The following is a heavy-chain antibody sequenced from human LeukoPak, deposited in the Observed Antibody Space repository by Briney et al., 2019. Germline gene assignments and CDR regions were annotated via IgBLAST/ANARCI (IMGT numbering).Heavy chain of an antibody. CDR3: ALRRGYSGWYRFDY. CDR1: GFTFSSYG. D-gene: IGHD6-19*01. V-gene: IGHV3-30*02. Sequence: GGSLRLSCAASGFTFSSYGMHWVRQAPGKGLEWVAFIRYDGSNKYYADSVKGRFTISRDNSKNTLYLQMNSLRAEDTAVYYCALRRGYSGWYRFDYWGQGTLVAVSS. J-gene: IGHJ4*02. CDR2: IRYDGSNK.